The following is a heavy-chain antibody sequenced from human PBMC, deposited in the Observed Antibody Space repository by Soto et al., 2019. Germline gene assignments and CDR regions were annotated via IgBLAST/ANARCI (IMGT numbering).Heavy chain of an antibody. D-gene: IGHD3-10*01. CDR2: INHSGST. V-gene: IGHV4-34*01. J-gene: IGHJ4*02. CDR1: GGSFSGYY. CDR3: ARGYRGDYYGSGSPYYFDY. Sequence: SETLSLTCAVYGGSFSGYYWSWIRQPPGKGLEWIGEINHSGSTNYNPSLKSRVTISVDTSKNQFSLKLSSVTAADTAVYYCARGYRGDYYGSGSPYYFDYWGQGTLVPVSS.